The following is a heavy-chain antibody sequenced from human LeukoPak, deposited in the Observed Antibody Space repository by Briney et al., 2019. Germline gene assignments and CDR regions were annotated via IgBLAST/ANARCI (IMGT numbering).Heavy chain of an antibody. V-gene: IGHV3-7*04. CDR3: ARGTIAAAGYYYFDY. J-gene: IGHJ4*02. CDR2: IKQDGSEK. Sequence: GGSLRLSCAASGLTFSSYWMSWVRQAPGKGLEWVANIKQDGSEKYYVDSVKGRFTISRDNAKNSLYLQMNSLRAEDTAVYYCARGTIAAAGYYYFDYWGQGTQVTVSS. D-gene: IGHD6-13*01. CDR1: GLTFSSYW.